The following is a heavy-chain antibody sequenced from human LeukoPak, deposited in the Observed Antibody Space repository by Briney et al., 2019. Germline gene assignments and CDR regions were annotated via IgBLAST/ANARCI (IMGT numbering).Heavy chain of an antibody. V-gene: IGHV1-69*04. CDR1: GGTFSSYA. D-gene: IGHD2-21*01. Sequence: ASVKVSCKASGGTFSSYAISWVRQAPGQGLEWMGRIIPIFGIANHAQKFQGRVTITADKSTNTAYIELSSLRSEDTAVYYCARDFGIAIVNPTWFDPWGQGTLVTVSS. CDR3: ARDFGIAIVNPTWFDP. J-gene: IGHJ5*02. CDR2: IIPIFGIA.